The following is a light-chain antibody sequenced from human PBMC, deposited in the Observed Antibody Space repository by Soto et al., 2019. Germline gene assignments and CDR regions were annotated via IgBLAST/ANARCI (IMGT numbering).Light chain of an antibody. Sequence: DIQLTLSPSFLSASVGDRVTITCRASQGIGSYLAWYQQKPGRVPKLLIYAASTLQSGVPSRFSGSGSGTEFTLTISSLQPEDFATYYCQQLYSFPLTFGQGTKLESK. V-gene: IGKV1-9*01. CDR1: QGIGSY. CDR2: AAS. J-gene: IGKJ2*01. CDR3: QQLYSFPLT.